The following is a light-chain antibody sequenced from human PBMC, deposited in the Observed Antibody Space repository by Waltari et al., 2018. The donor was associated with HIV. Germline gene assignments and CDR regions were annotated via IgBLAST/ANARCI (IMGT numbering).Light chain of an antibody. CDR2: KET. CDR3: HSADVTGTYQA. V-gene: IGLV3-25*03. J-gene: IGLJ2*01. Sequence: SYEVTQTPAVSVSPGQTARITCSGDGVPTQYTYWYQQKGGQAPVLVIYKETERPAGMPERFPGSSYGTTVTLTSRGVQAEGEADYDCHSADVTGTYQAFGGGTKLTVL. CDR1: GVPTQY.